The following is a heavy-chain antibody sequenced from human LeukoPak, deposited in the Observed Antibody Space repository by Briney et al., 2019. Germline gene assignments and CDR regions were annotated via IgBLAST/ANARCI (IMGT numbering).Heavy chain of an antibody. J-gene: IGHJ4*02. Sequence: SETLCLTCTVSGDSISTYYWSWIRQPAGKELEWIGRIYTSGSTNYSPSLKSRVTMSVDTSRNHFSLILSSLTAADTAVYYCAREQHPGWQIDYWGQGILVTVSS. D-gene: IGHD6-19*01. CDR3: AREQHPGWQIDY. V-gene: IGHV4-4*07. CDR2: IYTSGST. CDR1: GDSISTYY.